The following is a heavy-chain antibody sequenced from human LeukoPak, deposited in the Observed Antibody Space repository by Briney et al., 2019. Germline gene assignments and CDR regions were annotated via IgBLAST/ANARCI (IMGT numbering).Heavy chain of an antibody. CDR1: GFTFSSYN. V-gene: IGHV3-48*04. Sequence: GGSLRLSCAASGFTFSSYNMNWVRQAPGKGLEWVSYISISSTTIYYADSVKGRFTISRDNAKNSLYLQMNSLRAEDTAVYYCARDGESDLMTTVTSHFDYWGQGTLVTVSS. CDR3: ARDGESDLMTTVTSHFDY. D-gene: IGHD4-17*01. J-gene: IGHJ4*02. CDR2: ISISSTTI.